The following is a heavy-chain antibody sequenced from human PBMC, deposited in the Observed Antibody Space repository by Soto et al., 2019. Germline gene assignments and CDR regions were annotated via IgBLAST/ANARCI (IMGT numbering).Heavy chain of an antibody. V-gene: IGHV3-23*01. J-gene: IGHJ6*03. D-gene: IGHD3-16*02. CDR2: ISGSGGST. CDR3: AKAYDYIWGSYRIYYYMDV. Sequence: EVQLLESGGGLVQPGGSLRLSCAASGFTFSSYAMSWVRQAPGKGLEWVSAISGSGGSTYYADSVKGRFTISRDNSKNTLYLQMNSLRAEDTAVYYCAKAYDYIWGSYRIYYYMDVWGKGTTVTVSS. CDR1: GFTFSSYA.